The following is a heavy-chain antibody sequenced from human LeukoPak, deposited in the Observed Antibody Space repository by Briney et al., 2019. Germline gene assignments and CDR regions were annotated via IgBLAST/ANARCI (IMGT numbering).Heavy chain of an antibody. CDR3: ARENMSKRWLFDY. D-gene: IGHD5-24*01. J-gene: IGHJ4*02. Sequence: PSETLSLTCAVYGGSFSGYYWSWIRQPPGKGLEWIGEINHSGSTNYNPSLKSRVTISVDTSKNQFSLKLSSVTAADTAVYYCARENMSKRWLFDYWGQGTLVTVSS. CDR2: INHSGST. CDR1: GGSFSGYY. V-gene: IGHV4-34*01.